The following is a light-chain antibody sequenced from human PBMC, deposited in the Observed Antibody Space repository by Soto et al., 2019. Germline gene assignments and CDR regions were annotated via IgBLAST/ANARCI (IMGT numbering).Light chain of an antibody. J-gene: IGLJ2*01. CDR1: TSNIGNNA. Sequence: QSVLTQPPSVSGAPRQRVSISCSGATSNIGNNAVNWYQQLPGQAPKLLIYFDDLMPSGVSDRFSGSKSGTSASLAISGLQSEDEADYYCAAWDDSLNVVLFGGGTKLTVL. V-gene: IGLV1-36*01. CDR3: AAWDDSLNVVL. CDR2: FDD.